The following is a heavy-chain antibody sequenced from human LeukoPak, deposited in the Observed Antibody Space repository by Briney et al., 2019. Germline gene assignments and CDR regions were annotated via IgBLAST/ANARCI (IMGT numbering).Heavy chain of an antibody. CDR2: TYYRSKWLY. CDR3: ARSNPAVSGHNWFDP. D-gene: IGHD6-19*01. Sequence: SQTLLLTCAISGDSVSSNTAAWNWIRQSPSRGLEWLGRTYYRSKWLYDYAPSVRSRITINPDTSKNQFSLQLNSVTPEDTAVYYCARSNPAVSGHNWFDPWGQGILVTVSS. J-gene: IGHJ5*02. CDR1: GDSVSSNTAA. V-gene: IGHV6-1*01.